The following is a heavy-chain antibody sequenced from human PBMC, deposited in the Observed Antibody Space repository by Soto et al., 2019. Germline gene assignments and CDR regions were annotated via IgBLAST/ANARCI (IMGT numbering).Heavy chain of an antibody. Sequence: GGSLRLSCAASGFTFSSYAMSWVRQAPGKGLEWVSAISGSGGSTYYADSVKGRFTISRDNSKNTLYLQMNSLRAEDTAVYYCANDFPGYSGYDWAYYWGQGTLVTVSS. CDR3: ANDFPGYSGYDWAYY. J-gene: IGHJ4*02. V-gene: IGHV3-23*01. CDR2: ISGSGGST. CDR1: GFTFSSYA. D-gene: IGHD5-12*01.